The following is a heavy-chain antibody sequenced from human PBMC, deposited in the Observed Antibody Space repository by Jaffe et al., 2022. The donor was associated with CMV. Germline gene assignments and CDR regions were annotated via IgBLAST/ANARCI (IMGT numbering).Heavy chain of an antibody. Sequence: EVQLVESGGALVQPGGSLRLSCAASGFTFKNFALSFVRQAPGRGLEWVAAISGSGGSTYYTDSVKGRFTMSRDNSKNTVFLQMDILGAEDTAIYFCARNPNSVPHYYYYYMDVWGKGTPVTVSS. V-gene: IGHV3-23*04. D-gene: IGHD1-7*01. J-gene: IGHJ6*03. CDR2: ISGSGGST. CDR3: ARNPNSVPHYYYYYMDV. CDR1: GFTFKNFA.